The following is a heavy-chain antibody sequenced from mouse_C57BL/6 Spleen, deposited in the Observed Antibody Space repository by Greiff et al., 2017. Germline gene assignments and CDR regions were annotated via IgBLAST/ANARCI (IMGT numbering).Heavy chain of an antibody. CDR2: IDPSDSYT. CDR3: ARRYYSSSYRYFDD. J-gene: IGHJ1*03. Sequence: VQLQQPGAELVMPGASVKLSCKASGYTFTSYWMHWVKQRPGQGLEWIGEIDPSDSYTNYNQKFKGKSTLTVNKSSSTAYMQLSSLTSEDSAVYSCARRYYSSSYRYFDDWGTGTTGTVSS. CDR1: GYTFTSYW. D-gene: IGHD1-1*01. V-gene: IGHV1-69*01.